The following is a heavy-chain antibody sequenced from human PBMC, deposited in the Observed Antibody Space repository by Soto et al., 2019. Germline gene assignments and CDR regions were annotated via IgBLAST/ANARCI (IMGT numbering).Heavy chain of an antibody. CDR1: GYTFTSYD. D-gene: IGHD3-10*01. CDR2: MNPNSGNT. Sequence: ASVKVSCKASGYTFTSYDMNWVRQATGQGLEWMGWMNPNSGNTGYAQKFQGRVTMTRNTSISTAYMELSSLRSEDTAVYYCARSFGDYYYFDYWGQGTLVTVSS. V-gene: IGHV1-8*01. J-gene: IGHJ4*02. CDR3: ARSFGDYYYFDY.